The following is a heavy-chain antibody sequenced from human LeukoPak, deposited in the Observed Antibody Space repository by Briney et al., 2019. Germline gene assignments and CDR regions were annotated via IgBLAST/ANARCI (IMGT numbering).Heavy chain of an antibody. D-gene: IGHD3-10*01. CDR2: INPSGTTT. Sequence: GASVKVSCKASGYTFTTHYMHWVRQAPGQGLEWMGLINPSGTTTNYAQKFRGRVTMTRDTSISTAYMELSRLRSDDTAVYYCARAGRRYGSGSYYNKHAPDYWGQGTLVTVSS. CDR1: GYTFTTHY. J-gene: IGHJ4*02. CDR3: ARAGRRYGSGSYYNKHAPDY. V-gene: IGHV1-46*01.